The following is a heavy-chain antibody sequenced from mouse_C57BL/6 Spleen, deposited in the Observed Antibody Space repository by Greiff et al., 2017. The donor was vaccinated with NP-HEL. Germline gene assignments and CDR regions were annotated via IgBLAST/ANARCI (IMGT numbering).Heavy chain of an antibody. CDR2: IDPENGDT. CDR3: TTVLHYYGSSYPFAY. Sequence: EVQLQESGAELVRPGASVKLSCTASGFNIKDDYMHWVKQRPEQGLEWIGWIDPENGDTEYASKFQGKATITADTSSNTAYLQLSSLTSEDTAVYYCTTVLHYYGSSYPFAYWGQGTLVTVSA. J-gene: IGHJ3*01. V-gene: IGHV14-4*01. D-gene: IGHD1-1*01. CDR1: GFNIKDDY.